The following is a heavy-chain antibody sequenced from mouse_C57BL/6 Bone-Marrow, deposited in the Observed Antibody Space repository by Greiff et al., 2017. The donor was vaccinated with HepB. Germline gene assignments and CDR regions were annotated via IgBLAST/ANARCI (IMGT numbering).Heavy chain of an antibody. J-gene: IGHJ2*01. Sequence: LVKPGASVKISCKASGYAFSSSWMNWVKQRPGKGLEWIGRIYPGDGDTNYNGKFKGKATLTADKSSSTAYMQLSSLTSEDSTVYFCARSFDYWGQGTTLTVSS. CDR2: IYPGDGDT. CDR1: GYAFSSSW. CDR3: ARSFDY. V-gene: IGHV1-82*01.